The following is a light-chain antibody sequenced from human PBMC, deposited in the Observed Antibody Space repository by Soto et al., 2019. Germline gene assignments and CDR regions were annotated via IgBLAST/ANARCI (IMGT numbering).Light chain of an antibody. CDR3: QQSHSLPFT. CDR2: DAS. CDR1: QTIDRS. Sequence: DFQMTQSPPSLSASVGDRVTITCRASQTIDRSLNWYQQKPGKAPNLLIYDASNLQSGVPSRFSGSGSGTYFTLTISSLQPDYLATYSCQQSHSLPFTFGPGTKVDIK. V-gene: IGKV1-39*01. J-gene: IGKJ3*01.